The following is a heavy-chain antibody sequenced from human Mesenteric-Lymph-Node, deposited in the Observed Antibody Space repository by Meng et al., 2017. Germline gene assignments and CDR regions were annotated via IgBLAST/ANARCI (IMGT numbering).Heavy chain of an antibody. J-gene: IGHJ6*02. Sequence: SVKVSCKASGGTFRSYVLSWVRQAPGQGLEWMGDIIPLLETTNYAQKFQGRVTIITDESTSTAYMELSSLRPDDTAVYYCARDLVSGWSSGNSYGMDVWGQGTTVTVS. CDR3: ARDLVSGWSSGNSYGMDV. CDR2: IIPLLETT. D-gene: IGHD6-19*01. V-gene: IGHV1-69*05. CDR1: GGTFRSYV.